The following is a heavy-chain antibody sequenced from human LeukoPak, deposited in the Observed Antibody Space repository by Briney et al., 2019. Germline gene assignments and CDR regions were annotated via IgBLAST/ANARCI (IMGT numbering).Heavy chain of an antibody. V-gene: IGHV3-48*01. CDR1: GFTFSSYG. CDR2: ISSSSSTI. J-gene: IGHJ4*02. Sequence: GGSLRLSCAASGFTFSSYGMTWVRQAPGKGLEWVSYISSSSSTIYYADSVKGRFTISRDNSKNTLYLQMNSLKTEDTAVYYCTSAWWELQAYYFDYWGQGTLVTVSS. CDR3: TSAWWELQAYYFDY. D-gene: IGHD1-26*01.